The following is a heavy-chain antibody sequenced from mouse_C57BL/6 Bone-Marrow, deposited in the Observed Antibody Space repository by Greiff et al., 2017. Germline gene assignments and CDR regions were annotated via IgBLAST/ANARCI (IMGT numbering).Heavy chain of an antibody. CDR2: IHPNSGST. Sequence: VKLQQPGAELVKPGASVKLSCKASGYTFTSYWMHWVKQRPGQGLEWIGMIHPNSGSTNYNEKFKSKATLTVDKSSSTAYMQLSSLTSEDSAVYYCASLPITTVVAPYAMDYWGQGTSVTVSS. CDR3: ASLPITTVVAPYAMDY. CDR1: GYTFTSYW. V-gene: IGHV1-64*01. J-gene: IGHJ4*01. D-gene: IGHD1-1*01.